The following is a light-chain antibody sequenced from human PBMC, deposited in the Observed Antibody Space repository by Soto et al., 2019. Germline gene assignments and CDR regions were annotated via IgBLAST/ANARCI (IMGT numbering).Light chain of an antibody. CDR1: SSNIGSNT. V-gene: IGLV1-44*01. Sequence: QSVRTQPPSSSGTPGQRVTISCSGSSSNIGSNTVNWYQQLPGTAPKLLIYSNNQRPSGVPDRFSGSKSGTSASLAISGLRSEDEADYYCAAWDDSLNGYVFGTGTKVTVL. CDR2: SNN. J-gene: IGLJ1*01. CDR3: AAWDDSLNGYV.